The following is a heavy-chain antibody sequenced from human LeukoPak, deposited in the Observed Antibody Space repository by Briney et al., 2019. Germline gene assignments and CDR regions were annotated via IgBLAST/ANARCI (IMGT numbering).Heavy chain of an antibody. CDR2: INHSGNT. D-gene: IGHD2-2*01. CDR3: ARGDSDIVVVPAAMDYYGMDV. Sequence: SEILSLTCAVCGGSFSGYYWSWIRQPPGKGLEWIGEINHSGNTNYNPSLKSRVTISVDTSKNQFSLKLSSVTAADTAVYYCARGDSDIVVVPAAMDYYGMDVWGQGTTVTVSS. J-gene: IGHJ6*02. V-gene: IGHV4-34*01. CDR1: GGSFSGYY.